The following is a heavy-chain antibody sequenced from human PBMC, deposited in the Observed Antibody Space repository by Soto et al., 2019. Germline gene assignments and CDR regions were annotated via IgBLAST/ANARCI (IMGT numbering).Heavy chain of an antibody. Sequence: QIQLVQSGGEVKKPGASVKVSCKSSGYKFISHSITWVRQAPGQGLEWMGRISAYNGNTNYAQKLQGRVTMTTDTSMNTAYMELRSRRSDDTAVYYCARGSFCGSAPGCGARDVWGEGTTVTVSS. CDR1: GYKFISHS. D-gene: IGHD2-21*01. CDR2: ISAYNGNT. J-gene: IGHJ6*04. V-gene: IGHV1-18*01. CDR3: ARGSFCGSAPGCGARDV.